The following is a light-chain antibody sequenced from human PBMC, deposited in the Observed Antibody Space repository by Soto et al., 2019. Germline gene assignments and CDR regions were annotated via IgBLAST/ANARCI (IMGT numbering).Light chain of an antibody. CDR1: QSVSSN. V-gene: IGKV3-15*01. Sequence: EIVMTQSPATLSVSPGERATLSCRASQSVSSNLAWYQQKPGQSPRLLIYGASTRATGIPARFSGSGSGTEFTLTISRLQYEDFAVYYCQQYNNWPFPSWTFGQGTKVEIK. CDR3: QQYNNWPFPSWT. CDR2: GAS. J-gene: IGKJ1*01.